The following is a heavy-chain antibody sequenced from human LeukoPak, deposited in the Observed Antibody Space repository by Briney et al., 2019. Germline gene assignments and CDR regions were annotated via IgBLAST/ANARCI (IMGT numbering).Heavy chain of an antibody. J-gene: IGHJ6*02. Sequence: SVKVSCKASGGTFSSYAISWVRQAPGPGLEWMGGIIPIFGTANYAQKFQGRVTITADESTSTAYMELSSLRSEDTAVYYCASAHCSSTSCYGQDLYYYYGMDVWGQGTTVTVSS. CDR1: GGTFSSYA. CDR2: IIPIFGTA. CDR3: ASAHCSSTSCYGQDLYYYYGMDV. V-gene: IGHV1-69*01. D-gene: IGHD2-2*01.